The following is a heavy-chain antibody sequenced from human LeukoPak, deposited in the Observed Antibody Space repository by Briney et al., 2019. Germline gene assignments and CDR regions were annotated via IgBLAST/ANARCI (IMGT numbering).Heavy chain of an antibody. J-gene: IGHJ3*02. V-gene: IGHV5-51*01. D-gene: IGHD3-10*01. CDR2: IYPGDSDT. CDR3: ARTAPTMVRGVTYDAFDI. CDR1: GYSFTSYW. Sequence: GESLKISCKGSGYSFTSYWIGWVRQMPGKGLEWMGIIYPGDSDTRYSPSFQGQVTISADKSISTAYLQWSSLKASDTAMYYCARTAPTMVRGVTYDAFDIWGQGTWSPSLQ.